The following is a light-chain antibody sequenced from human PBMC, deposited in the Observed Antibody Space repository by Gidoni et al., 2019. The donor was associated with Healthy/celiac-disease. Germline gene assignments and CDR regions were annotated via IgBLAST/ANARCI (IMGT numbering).Light chain of an antibody. V-gene: IGLV1-47*02. CDR1: SSTIGSNY. CDR2: SNN. J-gene: IGLJ2*01. Sequence: QSVLTQPPPASGTPGQRVTISCSGSSSTIGSNYVYWYQPLPGTAPNLLIYSNNQRPSGVPDRYSGSKSGTSASLAISGLRSEDEDDYYCAAWDDSLSAVVFGGGTKLTVL. CDR3: AAWDDSLSAVV.